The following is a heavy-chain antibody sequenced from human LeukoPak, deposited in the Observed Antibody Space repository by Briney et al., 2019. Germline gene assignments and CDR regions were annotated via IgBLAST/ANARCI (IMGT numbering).Heavy chain of an antibody. CDR3: ATGRWLQPFDP. J-gene: IGHJ5*02. V-gene: IGHV1-69-2*01. CDR2: VDPEDGET. D-gene: IGHD5-24*01. CDR1: GYTFTDYY. Sequence: ASVKVSCKVSGYTFTDYYMHWGQQAPGKGLEWMALVDPEDGETIYAEKFQGRVTITADTSTDTAYMELSSLRSEDTAVYYCATGRWLQPFDPWGQGTLVTVSS.